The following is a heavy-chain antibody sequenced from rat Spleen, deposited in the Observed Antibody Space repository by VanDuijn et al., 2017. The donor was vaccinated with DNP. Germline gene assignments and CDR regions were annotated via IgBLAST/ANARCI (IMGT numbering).Heavy chain of an antibody. V-gene: IGHV5-20*01. CDR2: ISHSGGRT. J-gene: IGHJ2*01. D-gene: IGHD1-8*01. CDR3: ATTYGSPHYFDY. Sequence: EVQLVESGGGLVQPGRSLKLSCVASGFSFSNYYMAWVRQAPKKGLEWVAIISHSGGRTYYPDSVKGRFTISRDDAESSLYLQMSSLKSEDTATYYCATTYGSPHYFDYWGQGVMVTVSS. CDR1: GFSFSNYY.